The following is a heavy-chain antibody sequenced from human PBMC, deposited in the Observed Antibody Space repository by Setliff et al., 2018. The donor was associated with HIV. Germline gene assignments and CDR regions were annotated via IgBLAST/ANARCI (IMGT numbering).Heavy chain of an antibody. CDR2: INHSGST. J-gene: IGHJ4*02. CDR1: GGSFSGYY. CDR3: ARAIRSYYDTSGYNSPPYFDY. V-gene: IGHV4-34*01. D-gene: IGHD3-22*01. Sequence: ASETLSLTCGVYGGSFSGYYWSWIRQPPGKGLEWIGEINHSGSTNYNPSLKSRVTISVDTSKNQFSLKLSSVTAADTAVYYCARAIRSYYDTSGYNSPPYFDYWGQGTLVTVSS.